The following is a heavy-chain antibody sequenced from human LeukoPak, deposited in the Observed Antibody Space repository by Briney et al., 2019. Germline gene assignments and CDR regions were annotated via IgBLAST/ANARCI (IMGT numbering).Heavy chain of an antibody. J-gene: IGHJ4*02. Sequence: SETLSLTCTVSGYSISSGYYWGWIRQPPGKGLEWIGSIYHSGSTYYNPSLKSRVTISVDTSKNQFSLKLSSVTAADTAVYYCARARLVRKNGASIEFDYWGQGTLVTVSS. CDR2: IYHSGST. CDR1: GYSISSGYY. V-gene: IGHV4-38-2*02. D-gene: IGHD6-19*01. CDR3: ARARLVRKNGASIEFDY.